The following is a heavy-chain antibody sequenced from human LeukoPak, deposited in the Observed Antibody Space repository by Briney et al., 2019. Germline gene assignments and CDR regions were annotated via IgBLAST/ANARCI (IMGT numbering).Heavy chain of an antibody. J-gene: IGHJ6*03. CDR2: INPNSGGT. D-gene: IGHD6-13*01. CDR3: ASTYSSSWGAYYYYYMDV. V-gene: IGHV1-2*02. CDR1: GYTFTGYY. Sequence: ASVTVSRKASGYTFTGYYMHWVRQAPGQGLEWMGWINPNSGGTNYAQKFQGRVTMTRDTSISTAYMELSRLRSDDTAVYYCASTYSSSWGAYYYYYMDVWGKGTTVTVSS.